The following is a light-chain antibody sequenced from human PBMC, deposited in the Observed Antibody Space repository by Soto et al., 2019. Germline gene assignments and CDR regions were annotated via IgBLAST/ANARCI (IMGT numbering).Light chain of an antibody. CDR1: QIVRSSY. CDR2: DAT. V-gene: IGKV3-20*01. J-gene: IGKJ1*01. CDR3: QQYGSQWT. Sequence: EIVLTQSPGTLSLSPGERATLSCRASQIVRSSYLAWYQQKPGQAPRLLNYDATSRATGIPDRFSGIVSGIVFTLTINRLEPEDFAVYYCQQYGSQWTFGQLTKVEIK.